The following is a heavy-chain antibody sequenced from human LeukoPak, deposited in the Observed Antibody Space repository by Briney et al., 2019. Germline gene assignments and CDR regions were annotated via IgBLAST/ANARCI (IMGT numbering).Heavy chain of an antibody. CDR2: IYSGGDT. V-gene: IGHV3-66*01. J-gene: IGHJ4*02. CDR1: GITVSSNY. D-gene: IGHD6-13*01. CDR3: VRDIVPYRTNWYYFDY. Sequence: GGSLRLSCAASGITVSSNYMSWVRQAPGKGLEWVSIIYSGGDTYYVDSVKGRFTISTDNSKNTLYLQMNSLRAEDTAVYYCVRDIVPYRTNWYYFDYWGQGTLVTVSS.